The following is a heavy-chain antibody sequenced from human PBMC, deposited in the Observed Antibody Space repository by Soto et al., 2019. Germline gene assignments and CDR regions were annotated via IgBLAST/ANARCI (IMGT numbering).Heavy chain of an antibody. J-gene: IGHJ4*02. Sequence: QVQLQESGPGLVKPSETLSLTCTVSGGSVSSGSYYWSWIRQPPGKGLEWIGYIYYSGSTNYNPSPKXXVXIXXDTSKNQFSLKLSSVTAADTAVYYCARVLPNYFDYWGQGTLVTVSS. V-gene: IGHV4-61*01. CDR2: IYYSGST. CDR1: GGSVSSGSYY. CDR3: ARVLPNYFDY.